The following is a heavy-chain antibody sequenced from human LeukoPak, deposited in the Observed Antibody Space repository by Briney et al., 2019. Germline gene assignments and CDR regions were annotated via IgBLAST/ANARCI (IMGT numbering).Heavy chain of an antibody. Sequence: GGSLRLSCAASGFTFSSYSMNWVRQAPGKGLEWVSYISSSSSTIYYADSVKGRFTISRDSAKNSLYLQMNGLRDEDTAVYYCAPHRGGNYPFDFWGQGTLVTVSS. V-gene: IGHV3-48*02. J-gene: IGHJ4*02. CDR1: GFTFSSYS. D-gene: IGHD1-26*01. CDR3: APHRGGNYPFDF. CDR2: ISSSSSTI.